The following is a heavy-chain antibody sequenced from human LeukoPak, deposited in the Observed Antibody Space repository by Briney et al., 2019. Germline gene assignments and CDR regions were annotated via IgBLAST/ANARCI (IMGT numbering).Heavy chain of an antibody. D-gene: IGHD3-16*01. J-gene: IGHJ4*02. V-gene: IGHV3-15*01. CDR3: TTNKSVRPSYETI. CDR2: IKSNTDGGTT. CDR1: GFTFRNAW. Sequence: PGGTLRLSCAASGFTFRNAWMSRVCEAPGKGREWGGRIKSNTDGGTTDYAAPMKGRFTISRDDSKNTLYLQMNSLKTEDTAVYYCTTNKSVRPSYETIWGQGTLGTVSS.